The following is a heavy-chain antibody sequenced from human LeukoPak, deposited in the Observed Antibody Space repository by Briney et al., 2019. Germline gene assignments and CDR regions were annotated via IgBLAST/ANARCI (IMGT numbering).Heavy chain of an antibody. CDR1: GYTFTGYY. CDR2: INPNSGDT. Sequence: ASVKVSCKTSGYTFTGYYMHWVRQAPGQGLEWMGRINPNSGDTNYAQKFQGRVTMTGDASITTAYMELNSLRSDDTAVYYCAKAKPQGSDRDFDYWGQGTLVTVSS. CDR3: AKAKPQGSDRDFDY. J-gene: IGHJ4*02. V-gene: IGHV1-2*06. D-gene: IGHD1-14*01.